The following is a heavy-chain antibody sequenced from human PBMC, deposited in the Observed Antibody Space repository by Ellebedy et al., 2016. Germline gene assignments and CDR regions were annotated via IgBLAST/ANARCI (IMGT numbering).Heavy chain of an antibody. D-gene: IGHD3-22*01. CDR3: ARDVSLYSSSPSFDF. CDR1: GGSISSGDYY. J-gene: IGHJ4*02. Sequence: SETLSLXXTVSGGSISSGDYYWSWIRQPPGKGLEWIGRIYTSGSIKYNPSLESRVTISLDTAKNQFSLRLTSVAAADTAVYFCARDVSLYSSSPSFDFWGQGMLVTVSS. V-gene: IGHV4-61*08. CDR2: IYTSGSI.